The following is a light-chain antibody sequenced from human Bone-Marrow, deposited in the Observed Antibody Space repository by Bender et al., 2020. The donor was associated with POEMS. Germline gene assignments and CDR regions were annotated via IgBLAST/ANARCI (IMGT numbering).Light chain of an antibody. CDR1: ALSKQF. V-gene: IGLV3-25*03. CDR3: QSADGTSYVL. Sequence: AARITCSGDALSKQFAYWYQQRPGQAPVLVMYKDTERPSGIPERFSGSSSGTTVTLTISGVQAEDEADYYCQSADGTSYVLFGGGTKLTVL. CDR2: KDT. J-gene: IGLJ2*01.